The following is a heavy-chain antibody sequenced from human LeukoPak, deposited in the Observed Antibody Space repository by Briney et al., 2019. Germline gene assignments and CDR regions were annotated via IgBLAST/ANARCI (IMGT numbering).Heavy chain of an antibody. CDR3: TSGGYALDD. CDR2: IKSKTDGGTT. V-gene: IGHV3-15*01. Sequence: GGSLKLSCAASGFTFSDNYMGWIRQAPGKGLEWVGRIKSKTDGGTTEFAALVKGRFTISRDDSMNTLYLQMNSLKIEDTAVYYCTSGGYALDDWGQGTLVTVSS. J-gene: IGHJ4*02. D-gene: IGHD5-12*01. CDR1: GFTFSDNY.